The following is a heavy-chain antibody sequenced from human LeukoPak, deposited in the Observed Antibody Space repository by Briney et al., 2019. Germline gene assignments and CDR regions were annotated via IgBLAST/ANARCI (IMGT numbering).Heavy chain of an antibody. Sequence: TSETLSLTCTVSGGSISSYYWSWIRQPPGKGLEWIGYIYYSGSTNYNPSLKSRVTISVDTSKNQFSLKLSSVTAADTAVYYCARESRGGTSRDAFDIWGQGTMVTVSS. D-gene: IGHD2-15*01. CDR2: IYYSGST. V-gene: IGHV4-59*12. J-gene: IGHJ3*02. CDR1: GGSISSYY. CDR3: ARESRGGTSRDAFDI.